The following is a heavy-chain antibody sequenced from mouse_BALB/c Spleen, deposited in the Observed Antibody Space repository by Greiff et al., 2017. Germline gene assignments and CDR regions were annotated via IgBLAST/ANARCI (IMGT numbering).Heavy chain of an antibody. D-gene: IGHD2-1*01. J-gene: IGHJ3*01. CDR2: IWAGGST. CDR3: AREDGNYRAWFAY. V-gene: IGHV2-9*02. Sequence: VKVVESGPGLVAPSQSLSITCTVSGFSLTSYGVHWVRQPPGKGLEWLGVIWAGGSTNYNSALMSRLSISKDNSKSQVFLKMNSLQTDDTAMYYCAREDGNYRAWFAYWGQGTLVTVSA. CDR1: GFSLTSYG.